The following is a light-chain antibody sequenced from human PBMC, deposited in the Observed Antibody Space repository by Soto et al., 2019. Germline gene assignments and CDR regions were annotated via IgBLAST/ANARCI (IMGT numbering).Light chain of an antibody. CDR1: QDIYTY. Sequence: QMTQSPSTLSASVGDRVTISCRASQDIYTYVAWYRRKSGRSPELLISGASTLESGVPPRFIGSGSGSDFTLTIAGLQPEDFATYYGQYYTLSSGPFGQGTKVE. V-gene: IGKV1-5*01. J-gene: IGKJ1*01. CDR3: QYYTLSSGP. CDR2: GAS.